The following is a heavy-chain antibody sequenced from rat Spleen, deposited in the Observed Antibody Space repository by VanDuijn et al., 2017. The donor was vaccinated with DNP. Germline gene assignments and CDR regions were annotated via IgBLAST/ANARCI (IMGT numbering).Heavy chain of an antibody. CDR1: GFTFSNYD. J-gene: IGHJ2*01. CDR2: ISYDGSST. CDR3: TINYGSY. V-gene: IGHV5-7*01. Sequence: EVQLVESGGGLVQPGRSMKLSCAASGFTFSNYDMAWVRQAPKKGLEWVATISYDGSSTYYRDSVKGRFTISRDNAKSTLYLQMDSLRSEDTATYYCTINYGSYWGQGVMVTVSS. D-gene: IGHD1-3*01.